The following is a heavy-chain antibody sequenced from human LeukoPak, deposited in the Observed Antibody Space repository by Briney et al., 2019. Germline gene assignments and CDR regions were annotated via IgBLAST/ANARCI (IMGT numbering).Heavy chain of an antibody. V-gene: IGHV3-9*01. CDR1: GFTFDDYA. D-gene: IGHD3-22*01. J-gene: IGHJ3*02. Sequence: GGSLRLSCAASGFTFDDYAMHWVRQAPGKGLEWVSGIGWNGGSIGYADSVKGRFTISRDNAKNSLYLQMNSLRAEDTAVYYCARGGYYYDSSGYPLPTRAFDIWGQGTMVTVSS. CDR3: ARGGYYYDSSGYPLPTRAFDI. CDR2: IGWNGGSI.